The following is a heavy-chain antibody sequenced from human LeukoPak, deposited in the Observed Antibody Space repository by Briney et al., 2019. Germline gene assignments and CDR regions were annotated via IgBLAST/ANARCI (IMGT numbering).Heavy chain of an antibody. V-gene: IGHV4-39*07. CDR3: ARGPDYSNYVDY. J-gene: IGHJ4*02. CDR1: GGSISSSSYY. CDR2: IYYSGST. D-gene: IGHD4-11*01. Sequence: SETLSLTCTVSGGSISSSSYYWGWTRQPPGKGLEWIGSIYYSGSTYYNPSLKSRVTISVDTSKNQFSLKLSSVTAADTAVYYCARGPDYSNYVDYWGQGTLVTVSS.